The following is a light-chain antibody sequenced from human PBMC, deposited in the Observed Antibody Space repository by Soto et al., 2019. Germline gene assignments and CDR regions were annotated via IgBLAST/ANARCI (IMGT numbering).Light chain of an antibody. V-gene: IGKV3-20*01. CDR1: QSVSSSF. CDR3: QQFGGSPPYT. J-gene: IGKJ2*01. CDR2: GAS. Sequence: EIVLTQSPGTLSLSPGERATLSCRASQSVSSSFLAWYQQKPGQAPRLLIHGASSRPTGIPDRFSGSGSGTDFTLTISRLEPEDFAVYYCQQFGGSPPYTFGQGTKLDIK.